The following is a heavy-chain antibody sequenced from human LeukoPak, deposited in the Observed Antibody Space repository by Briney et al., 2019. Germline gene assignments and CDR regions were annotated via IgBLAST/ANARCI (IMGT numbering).Heavy chain of an antibody. CDR1: GYTFNSYG. D-gene: IGHD3-9*01. V-gene: IGHV1-18*04. J-gene: IGHJ6*04. CDR2: ISAYNGNT. CDR3: ARMERYYDILTGAMDV. Sequence: ASVKVSFKVFGYTFNSYGISWVGQAPGQGGEWMGWISAYNGNTNYAQKLQGRVTVTTDTSTSTAYMELRSLRSDDTAVYYCARMERYYDILTGAMDVWGKGTTVTVSS.